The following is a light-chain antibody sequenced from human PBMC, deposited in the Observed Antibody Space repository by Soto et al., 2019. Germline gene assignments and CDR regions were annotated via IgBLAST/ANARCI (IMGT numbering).Light chain of an antibody. J-gene: IGKJ1*01. CDR3: QQYNSYPWT. V-gene: IGKV1-5*03. CDR1: QSISSW. Sequence: DIQMTQSPATLSASLGDRATITCRASQSISSWLAWYQQKPGQAPKLLIHKASSLESGVPSRFSGSGSGTEFTLTISSLQPDDFAAYYCQQYNSYPWTFGQGTKVDIK. CDR2: KAS.